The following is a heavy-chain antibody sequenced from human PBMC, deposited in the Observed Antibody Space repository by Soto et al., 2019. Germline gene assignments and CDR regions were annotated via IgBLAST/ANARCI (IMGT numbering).Heavy chain of an antibody. J-gene: IGHJ5*02. CDR1: GYTFTSYG. Sequence: ASVKVSCKASGYTFTSYGISWVLQAPGQRLEWMGWLNAANGDTIYSPRFQGRVTITRDTSASTAYMELSSLRSEDTAVYYCVRRHVSASGIDWFDPWGQGTLVTVSS. CDR2: LNAANGDT. CDR3: VRRHVSASGIDWFDP. V-gene: IGHV1-3*01. D-gene: IGHD6-13*01.